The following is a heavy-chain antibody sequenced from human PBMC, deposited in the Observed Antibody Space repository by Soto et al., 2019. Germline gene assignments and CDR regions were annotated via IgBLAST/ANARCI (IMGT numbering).Heavy chain of an antibody. J-gene: IGHJ6*02. CDR3: ARDGPDYYYYGMDV. Sequence: QVQLVQSGAEEKKPGASVKVSCKASGYTFTSYAMHWVRQAPGQRLEWMGWINAGNGNTKYSQKFQGRVTITRDTSASTAYMELRSLRSEDTAVYYCARDGPDYYYYGMDVWGQGTTVTVSS. CDR2: INAGNGNT. CDR1: GYTFTSYA. V-gene: IGHV1-3*05.